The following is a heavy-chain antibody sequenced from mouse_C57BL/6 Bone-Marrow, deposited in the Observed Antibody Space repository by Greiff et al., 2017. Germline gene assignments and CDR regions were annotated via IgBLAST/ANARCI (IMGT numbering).Heavy chain of an antibody. CDR2: ISSGSSTI. D-gene: IGHD1-1*01. V-gene: IGHV5-17*01. CDR3: ARRSYYGSSYPYYFDY. CDR1: GFTFSDYG. Sequence: EVKLVESGGGLVKPGGSLKLSCAASGFTFSDYGMHWVRQAPEKGLEWVAYISSGSSTIYYADTVKGRFTISRDNAKNTLFLQMTSLRSEDTAMYYCARRSYYGSSYPYYFDYWGQGTTLTVSS. J-gene: IGHJ2*01.